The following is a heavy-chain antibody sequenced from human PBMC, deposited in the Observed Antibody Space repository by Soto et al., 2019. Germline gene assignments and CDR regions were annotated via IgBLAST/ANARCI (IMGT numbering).Heavy chain of an antibody. D-gene: IGHD6-19*01. CDR2: TYYRSKWYN. V-gene: IGHV6-1*01. J-gene: IGHJ3*02. CDR1: GDSVSSNSAA. CDR3: ATGLSGSCCDPFDI. Sequence: SQTLSLTCAISGDSVSSNSAAWNWIRQSPSRGLEWLGRTYYRSKWYNDYAVSVKSRITINPDTSKNQYSLQLNSVTPESTAVYSFATGLSGSCCDPFDIWGQGTMVPVS.